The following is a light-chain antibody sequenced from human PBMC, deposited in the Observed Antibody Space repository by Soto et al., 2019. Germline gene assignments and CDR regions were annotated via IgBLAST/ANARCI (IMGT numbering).Light chain of an antibody. CDR2: GAS. CDR3: QQYGNSPRT. CDR1: QTINRSF. Sequence: LTQSPGTLSLSPGERVSLSCRASQTINRSFLAWYQQKPGQAPRLLIYGASSRATGVPDRFSGSGSGTDFTLTISRLEPGDFAVYYCQQYGNSPRTFGQGTKV. J-gene: IGKJ1*01. V-gene: IGKV3-20*01.